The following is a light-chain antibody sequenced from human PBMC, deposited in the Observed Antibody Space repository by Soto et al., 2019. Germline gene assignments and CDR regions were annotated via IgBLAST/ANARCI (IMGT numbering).Light chain of an antibody. CDR2: RNN. Sequence: VLTQPPSASGTPGQRVTISCSGSSSNIGSYYVYWYQQLPGTAPKLLIYRNNQRPSGVPDRFSGYKSGTSASLAISGLRSEDEADYYCAAWDDSLSGVVFGGGTKLTVL. J-gene: IGLJ2*01. CDR3: AAWDDSLSGVV. CDR1: SSNIGSYY. V-gene: IGLV1-47*01.